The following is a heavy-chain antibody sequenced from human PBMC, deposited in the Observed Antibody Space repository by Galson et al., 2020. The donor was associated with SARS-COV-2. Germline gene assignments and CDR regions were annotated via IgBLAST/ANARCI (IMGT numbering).Heavy chain of an antibody. D-gene: IGHD4-17*01. J-gene: IGHJ6*03. CDR1: SGSIRSGDYI. CDR3: ARGDYGDSMYYYYMDV. Sequence: SETLSLTCTVSSGSIRSGDYIWSWIRQHPGKGLEWIGYIFHTGGAYYNPSLKSRVSLSVDTSKNQFSLTLSPVTAADTAVYYCARGDYGDSMYYYYMDVWGKGTTVTVSS. CDR2: IFHTGGA. V-gene: IGHV4-30-4*08.